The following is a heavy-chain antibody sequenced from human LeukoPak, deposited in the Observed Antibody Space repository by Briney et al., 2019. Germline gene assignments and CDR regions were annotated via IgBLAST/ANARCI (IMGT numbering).Heavy chain of an antibody. J-gene: IGHJ4*02. V-gene: IGHV4-59*01. Sequence: SETLSLTCTVSGSSISTYYWSWIRQPVGKGLEWIGYIYYNESTNYNPSVKSRVSISADTSKNQFSLKLRSVTAADTAVYYCARGRWLVNYWGQGTLVTVSS. D-gene: IGHD6-19*01. CDR1: GSSISTYY. CDR3: ARGRWLVNY. CDR2: IYYNEST.